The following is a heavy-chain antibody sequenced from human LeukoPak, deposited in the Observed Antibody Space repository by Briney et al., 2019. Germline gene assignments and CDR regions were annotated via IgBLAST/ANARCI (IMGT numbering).Heavy chain of an antibody. CDR3: ARGEFNTLFDY. V-gene: IGHV4-59*08. CDR1: GGSVSSFY. Sequence: PETLSLTCTVSGGSVSSFYWSWIRPPPGKGLEWIAFIAYSGSTNFNPSLKSRVTISVDTSKNQFALKLSSVTAADTALYYCARGEFNTLFDYWGQGTLVTVSS. CDR2: IAYSGST. J-gene: IGHJ4*02. D-gene: IGHD3-10*01.